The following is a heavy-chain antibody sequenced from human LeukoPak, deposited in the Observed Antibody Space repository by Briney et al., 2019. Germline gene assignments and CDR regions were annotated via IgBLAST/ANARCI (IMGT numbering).Heavy chain of an antibody. CDR2: ISYDGSKK. Sequence: GGSLRLSCAASGFTFSSYAMHWVRQAPGKRLEWVAVISYDGSKKYYADSVKGRFTTSRDNSKNTLYLQMNSLRAEDTAVYYCARSHYGDYEVYWGQGTLVTVSS. CDR1: GFTFSSYA. J-gene: IGHJ4*02. D-gene: IGHD4-17*01. V-gene: IGHV3-30*04. CDR3: ARSHYGDYEVY.